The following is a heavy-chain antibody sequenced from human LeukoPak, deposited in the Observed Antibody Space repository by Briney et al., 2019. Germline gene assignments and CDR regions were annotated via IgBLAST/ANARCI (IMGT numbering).Heavy chain of an antibody. D-gene: IGHD2-15*01. V-gene: IGHV3-30*18. CDR2: ISYDGNNK. CDR1: GFTFSNYG. CDR3: AKGVDYCSGGSCPADY. Sequence: GRSLRLSCAASGFTFSNYGIHWVRQAPGKGLEWVAVISYDGNNKFYADSVKGRFTISRDNSKNTLFLQMNSLRAEDTAVYYCAKGVDYCSGGSCPADYWGPGTLVTVSS. J-gene: IGHJ4*02.